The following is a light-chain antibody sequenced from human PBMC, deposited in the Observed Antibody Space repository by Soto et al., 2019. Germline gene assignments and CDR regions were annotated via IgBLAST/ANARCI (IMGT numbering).Light chain of an antibody. Sequence: EIVLTQYPGTLSLSPGERATLSCRAIQSVSTNYLAWYQQKPGQAPWLLVYGAFNRAGGVPDRFSGSVSGTDFTLTISRLESEDFAVYYCQQYGSSGTFGQGTKVDIK. CDR2: GAF. CDR3: QQYGSSGT. V-gene: IGKV3-20*01. J-gene: IGKJ1*01. CDR1: QSVSTNY.